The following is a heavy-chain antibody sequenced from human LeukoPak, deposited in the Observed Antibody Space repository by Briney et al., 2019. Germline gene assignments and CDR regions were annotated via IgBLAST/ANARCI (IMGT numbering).Heavy chain of an antibody. D-gene: IGHD3-10*01. J-gene: IGHJ4*02. V-gene: IGHV3-74*01. CDR3: ATNRGD. CDR1: GFNFKSYW. Sequence: GGSLRLSCAASGFNFKSYWMHWVRQFPGKGLMWVSRISPDGSNTDYADSVKGRFTISRDNTKNTLYLQMNSLRAEDTALYHCATNRGDWGQGTLVTVSS. CDR2: ISPDGSNT.